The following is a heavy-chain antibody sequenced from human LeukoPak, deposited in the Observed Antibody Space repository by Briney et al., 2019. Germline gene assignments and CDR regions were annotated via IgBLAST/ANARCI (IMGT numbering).Heavy chain of an antibody. J-gene: IGHJ4*02. Sequence: PSQTLSLTCTVSGGSISSGSYYWSWIRQPAGKGLEWIGRIYTSGSTNYNPSLKSRVTISVDTSKNQLSLKLSSVTAADTAVYYCARDWSDYFDYWGQGKLVTVSS. V-gene: IGHV4-61*02. CDR3: ARDWSDYFDY. CDR1: GGSISSGSYY. CDR2: IYTSGST.